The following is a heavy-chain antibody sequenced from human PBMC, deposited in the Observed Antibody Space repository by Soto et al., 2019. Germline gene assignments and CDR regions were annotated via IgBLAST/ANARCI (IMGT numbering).Heavy chain of an antibody. Sequence: SGGSLRLSCTASGFTFGDYAMSWFRQAPGKGLEWVGFIRSKAYGGTTEYAASVKGRFTISRDDSKSIAYLQMNSLKTEDTAVYYCTREGQWLVRYYYYGMDVWGQGTTVTVSS. V-gene: IGHV3-49*03. CDR2: IRSKAYGGTT. CDR1: GFTFGDYA. D-gene: IGHD6-19*01. J-gene: IGHJ6*02. CDR3: TREGQWLVRYYYYGMDV.